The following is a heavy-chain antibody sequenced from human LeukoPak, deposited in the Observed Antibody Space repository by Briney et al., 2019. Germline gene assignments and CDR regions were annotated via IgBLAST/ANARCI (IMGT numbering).Heavy chain of an antibody. CDR3: VRYGRRANDQPFDV. CDR1: GFTFSDYW. D-gene: IGHD1-1*01. CDR2: ICSDGSRV. Sequence: GGSLRLSCAASGFTFSDYWMHWVRQAPGKGLVWVSRICSDGSRVTYADSVKGRFTISRDHAKNSLFLQMNSLRAEDTAVYYCVRYGRRANDQPFDVWGQGTMVTVSS. J-gene: IGHJ3*01. V-gene: IGHV3-74*01.